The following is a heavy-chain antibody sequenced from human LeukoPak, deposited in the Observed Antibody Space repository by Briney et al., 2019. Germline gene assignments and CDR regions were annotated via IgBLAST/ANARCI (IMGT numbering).Heavy chain of an antibody. D-gene: IGHD1-26*01. CDR2: INPSGGST. Sequence: ASVKVSCKASGYTFTNYYIHWVRQAPGQGLEWMGVINPSGGSTSYAQMFQGRVTTTRDRSTNTLYMELSSLRSEDTAVYYCARVESWEHSGSSQDAFDIWGQGTMVTVSS. J-gene: IGHJ3*02. CDR3: ARVESWEHSGSSQDAFDI. CDR1: GYTFTNYY. V-gene: IGHV1-46*01.